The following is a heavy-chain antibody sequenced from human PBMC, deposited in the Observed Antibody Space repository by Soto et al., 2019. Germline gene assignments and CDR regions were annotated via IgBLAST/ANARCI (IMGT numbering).Heavy chain of an antibody. CDR1: GYTFTSYA. Sequence: QVQLVQSGAEVKKPGASVKVSCKASGYTFTSYAMHWVRQAPGQRLEWMGWINAGNGNTKYSQKFQGRVTITRDTSASTAYMEQSSLRYEDTAVYDCARGPGGPDGPGDYWGQGTLVTVSS. D-gene: IGHD2-15*01. CDR3: ARGPGGPDGPGDY. J-gene: IGHJ4*02. CDR2: INAGNGNT. V-gene: IGHV1-3*01.